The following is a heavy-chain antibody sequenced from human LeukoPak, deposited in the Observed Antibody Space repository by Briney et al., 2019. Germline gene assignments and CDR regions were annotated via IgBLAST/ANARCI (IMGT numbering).Heavy chain of an antibody. Sequence: KASETLSLTCTVSGGSISSSSYYWGWIRQPPGKGLEWIGSIYYSGSTYYNPSLKSRVTISVDTSKNQFSLKLSSVTAADTAVYYCARQAKRGGPYYFDYWGQGTLVTVSS. V-gene: IGHV4-39*01. D-gene: IGHD2-15*01. CDR2: IYYSGST. CDR3: ARQAKRGGPYYFDY. J-gene: IGHJ4*02. CDR1: GGSISSSSYY.